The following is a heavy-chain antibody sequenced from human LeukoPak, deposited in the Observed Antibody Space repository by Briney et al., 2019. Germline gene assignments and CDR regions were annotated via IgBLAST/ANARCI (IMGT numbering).Heavy chain of an antibody. V-gene: IGHV4-59*01. CDR3: ATKKTTPRSGFDY. Sequence: PSETLSLTCAVSGVSISNYYLSWIRQRPGKGQEWIGHIYFIGNTNYNASLKSRVTISLDTSKNHFSLKLTSVTAADTAIYYCATKKTTPRSGFDYWGQGTLVTVSS. CDR1: GVSISNYY. J-gene: IGHJ4*02. D-gene: IGHD6-25*01. CDR2: IYFIGNT.